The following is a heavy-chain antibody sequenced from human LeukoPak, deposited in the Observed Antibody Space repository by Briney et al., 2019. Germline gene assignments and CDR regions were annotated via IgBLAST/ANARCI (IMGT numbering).Heavy chain of an antibody. CDR1: GFTVSSNY. D-gene: IGHD6-13*01. J-gene: IGHJ4*02. V-gene: IGHV3-15*01. CDR3: TTDEAAGTDY. CDR2: IKSKTDGGTI. Sequence: GGSLRLSCAASGFTVSSNYMSWVRQAPGKGLEWVGRIKSKTDGGTIDYAAPVKGRFTISRDDSKNTLFLQMSRLRTEDTAVYYCTTDEAAGTDYWGQGTLVTVSS.